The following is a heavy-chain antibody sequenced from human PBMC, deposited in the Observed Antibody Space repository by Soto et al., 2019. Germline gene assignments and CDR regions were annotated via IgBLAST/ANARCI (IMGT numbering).Heavy chain of an antibody. CDR3: VRGNDNYDFWNNWSLDP. CDR1: GGSITNNFW. Sequence: QVQVQESGPGLVKPSGTLSLTCAVSGGSITNNFWSWVRQPPGKGLEWIGEIYQTGSINYNPSLRSRVTISVDKSKNHLSLKVDSVTVADTAFYYCVRGNDNYDFWNNWSLDPWGQGTLVTVSS. J-gene: IGHJ5*02. D-gene: IGHD3-3*01. CDR2: IYQTGSI. V-gene: IGHV4-4*02.